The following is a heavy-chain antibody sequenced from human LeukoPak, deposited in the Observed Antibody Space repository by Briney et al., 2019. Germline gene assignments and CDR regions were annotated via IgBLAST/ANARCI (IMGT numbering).Heavy chain of an antibody. CDR1: GFTFSSYW. D-gene: IGHD3-22*01. Sequence: PGGSLRLSCAASGFTFSSYWMYWVRQAPGKGLVCVSRISSDGSDTTYADSVRGRFAISRDNAKNTLYLQMNSLRAEDTALYYCARPYIDSSGYFCPGVWGQGTLVTVSS. J-gene: IGHJ4*02. CDR3: ARPYIDSSGYFCPGV. CDR2: ISSDGSDT. V-gene: IGHV3-74*01.